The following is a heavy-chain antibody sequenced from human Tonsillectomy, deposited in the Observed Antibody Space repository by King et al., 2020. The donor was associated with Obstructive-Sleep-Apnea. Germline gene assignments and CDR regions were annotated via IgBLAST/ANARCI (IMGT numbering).Heavy chain of an antibody. J-gene: IGHJ6*02. CDR1: GYSFTSYW. D-gene: IGHD4-17*01. V-gene: IGHV5-51*01. CDR2: IYPGDSDT. CDR3: ARGPAVTTFFGSSAANYYGMDV. Sequence: VQLVESGAEVKKPGESLKISCKGSGYSFTSYWIGWVRQMPGKGLEWMGIIYPGDSDTRYSPSFQGQVTISADKSISTAYLQWSSLKASDTAMYYCARGPAVTTFFGSSAANYYGMDVWGQGTTVTVSS.